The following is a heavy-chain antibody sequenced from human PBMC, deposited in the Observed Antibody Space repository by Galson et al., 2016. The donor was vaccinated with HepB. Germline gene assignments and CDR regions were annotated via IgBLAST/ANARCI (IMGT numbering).Heavy chain of an antibody. CDR3: ARGGYCANGICAHLDY. CDR1: GYTFSNYA. J-gene: IGHJ4*02. V-gene: IGHV1-3*01. D-gene: IGHD2-8*01. CDR2: INAGNDYT. Sequence: SVKVSCKASGYTFSNYAMHWVRQAPGQRLEWMGWINAGNDYTKYSQKFQGRVTITRDTSASTAYMELISLRSEDTAVYFCARGGYCANGICAHLDYWGQGTLVTVSS.